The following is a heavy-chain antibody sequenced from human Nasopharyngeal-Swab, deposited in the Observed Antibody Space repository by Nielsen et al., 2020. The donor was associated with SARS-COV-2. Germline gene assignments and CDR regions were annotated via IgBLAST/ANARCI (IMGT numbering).Heavy chain of an antibody. D-gene: IGHD3-10*01. J-gene: IGHJ4*02. CDR3: ARGCVVRVVIHY. CDR2: ISYDGSNK. V-gene: IGHV3-30*03. Sequence: SLCLSCAASGVTISSYGMHWVRQAPRKGLGWVAVISYDGSNKYYADSVKSRFTISRDNSKNTLYLQMNSLRAEDTAVYYCARGCVVRVVIHYWGQGTLVTVSS. CDR1: GVTISSYG.